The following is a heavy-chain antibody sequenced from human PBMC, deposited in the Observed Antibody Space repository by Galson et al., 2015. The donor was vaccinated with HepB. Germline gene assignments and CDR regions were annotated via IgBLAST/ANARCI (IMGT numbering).Heavy chain of an antibody. Sequence: SLRLSCAATGFTFSGYSMNWVRQPPGKGLEWVSYISSGSSNIYYADSVKGRFTISRDNAKNSLYLQMNSLRVEDTAVYCCARGTTKGKGSNWFDPWGQGTLVTVSS. CDR3: ARGTTKGKGSNWFDP. J-gene: IGHJ5*02. CDR1: GFTFSGYS. V-gene: IGHV3-48*01. CDR2: ISSGSSNI. D-gene: IGHD4-11*01.